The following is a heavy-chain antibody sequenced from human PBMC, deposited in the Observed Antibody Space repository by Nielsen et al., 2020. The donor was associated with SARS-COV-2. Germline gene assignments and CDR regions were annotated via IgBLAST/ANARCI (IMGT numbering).Heavy chain of an antibody. J-gene: IGHJ4*02. Sequence: GESLKISCAASGFAFSSYWMHWVRQVPGKGLVWVARINNDGSSLRYADSVKGRFTISRDNGGNFLFLQLDRLRVEDTAVFYCVTYDETGFHWGQGTLVTVSS. CDR1: GFAFSSYW. CDR2: INNDGSSL. D-gene: IGHD1-1*01. V-gene: IGHV3-74*01. CDR3: VTYDETGFH.